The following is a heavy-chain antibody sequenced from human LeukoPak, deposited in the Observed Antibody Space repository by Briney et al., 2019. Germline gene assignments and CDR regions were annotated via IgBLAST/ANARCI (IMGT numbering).Heavy chain of an antibody. CDR3: ARGRGSHGTDYYDSSGNYFDY. CDR1: GGSISSGGYY. J-gene: IGHJ4*02. V-gene: IGHV4-31*03. D-gene: IGHD3-22*01. CDR2: IYYSGST. Sequence: PSETLSLTCTVSGGSISSGGYYWSWIRQHPGKGLEWIGYIYYSGSTYYNPSLKSRVTISVDTSKNQFSPKLSSVTAADTAVYYCARGRGSHGTDYYDSSGNYFDYWGQGILVTVSS.